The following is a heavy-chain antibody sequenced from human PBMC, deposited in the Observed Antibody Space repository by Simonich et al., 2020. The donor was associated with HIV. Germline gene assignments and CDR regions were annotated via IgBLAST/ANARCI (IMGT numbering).Heavy chain of an antibody. Sequence: EVQLVESGGGLVKPGGSLRLSCAASGFTFSSYSMNWVRQAPGKELEWVSSISSNSSYIYYADSVKGRFTISRDNAKNSLYLQMNSLRAEDTAVYYCARDGRKGSSTSCSDYWGQGTLVTVSS. CDR1: GFTFSSYS. V-gene: IGHV3-21*01. CDR2: ISSNSSYI. CDR3: ARDGRKGSSTSCSDY. D-gene: IGHD2-2*01. J-gene: IGHJ4*02.